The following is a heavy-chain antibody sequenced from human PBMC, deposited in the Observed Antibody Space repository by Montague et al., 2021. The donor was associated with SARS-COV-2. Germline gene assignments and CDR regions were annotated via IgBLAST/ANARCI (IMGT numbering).Heavy chain of an antibody. V-gene: IGHV4-39*01. Sequence: SETLSLTCTVSGASIRNSDYSWGWVRQPPGKGLERIGNIYNGGTTFYNPSLKSRVTIFVDTSKNQFSLKLSSVTAADTAVYYCATRTRYPQNDFGFWGQGTLVTVSS. CDR3: ATRTRYPQNDFGF. J-gene: IGHJ4*02. CDR2: IYNGGTT. D-gene: IGHD2-15*01. CDR1: GASIRNSDYS.